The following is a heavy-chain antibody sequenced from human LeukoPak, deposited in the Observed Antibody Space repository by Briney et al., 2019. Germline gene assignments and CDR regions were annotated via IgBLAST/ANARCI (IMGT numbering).Heavy chain of an antibody. V-gene: IGHV3-23*01. CDR2: ISGSGGST. Sequence: PGGSLRLSCAASGFTFSSYGMSWVRQAPGKGLEWVSAISGSGGSTYYADSVKGRFTISRDNSKNTLYLQMNSLRAEDTAVYYCANDEWEYYDILTGYPATLYYFDYWSQGTLVTVSS. J-gene: IGHJ4*02. D-gene: IGHD3-9*01. CDR3: ANDEWEYYDILTGYPATLYYFDY. CDR1: GFTFSSYG.